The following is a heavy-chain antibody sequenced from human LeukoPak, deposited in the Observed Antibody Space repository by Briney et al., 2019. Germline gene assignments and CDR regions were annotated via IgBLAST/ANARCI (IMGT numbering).Heavy chain of an antibody. CDR3: ARGFYYYDSSGYYYGYFQH. CDR2: ISSSGSTI. J-gene: IGHJ1*01. V-gene: IGHV3-48*03. D-gene: IGHD3-22*01. Sequence: GGSLRLSCAASGFTFSSYEMNWVRQAPGKGLEWVSYISSSGSTIYYADSVKGRSTISRDNAKNSLYLQMNSLRAEDTAVYYCARGFYYYDSSGYYYGYFQHWGQGTLVTVSS. CDR1: GFTFSSYE.